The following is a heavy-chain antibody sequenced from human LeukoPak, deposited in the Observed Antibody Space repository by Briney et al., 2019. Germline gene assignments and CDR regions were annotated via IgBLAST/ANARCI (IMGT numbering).Heavy chain of an antibody. J-gene: IGHJ4*02. CDR2: IIPIFGTA. D-gene: IGHD5-18*01. CDR1: GGTFSSNA. Sequence: GASVKVSCKASGGTFSSNAISWVRQAPGQGLEWMGGIIPIFGTANYAQKFQGRVTITADESTSTAYMELSSLRSEDTAVYYCASSRAGYSHPYWGQGTLVTVSS. CDR3: ASSRAGYSHPY. V-gene: IGHV1-69*13.